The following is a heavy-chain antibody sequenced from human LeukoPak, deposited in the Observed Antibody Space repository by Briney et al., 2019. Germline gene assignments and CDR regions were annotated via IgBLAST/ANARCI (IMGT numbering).Heavy chain of an antibody. D-gene: IGHD3-22*01. J-gene: IGHJ4*02. Sequence: SETLSLTCTVSGGSISSCSYYWGWIRQPPGKGLEWIGSIYYSGSTYYNPSLKSRVTISVDTSKNQFSLKLSSVTAADTAVYYCARGADSSGYYHFDYWGQGTLVTVSS. CDR1: GGSISSCSYY. CDR3: ARGADSSGYYHFDY. V-gene: IGHV4-39*07. CDR2: IYYSGST.